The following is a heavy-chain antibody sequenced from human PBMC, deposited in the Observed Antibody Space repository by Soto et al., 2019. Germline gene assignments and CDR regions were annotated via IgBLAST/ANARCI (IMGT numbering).Heavy chain of an antibody. CDR3: SSGAHYYDSSGYWGNDY. CDR1: GFTFTSYA. Sequence: PVGSLRLSCAASGFTFTSYAMTWVRQAPGKGLEWVSAISGSGGSTYYADSVKGRFTISRDNSKNTLYLQMNGLRAEDTAVYYCSSGAHYYDSSGYWGNDYWGQGTLVTVS. D-gene: IGHD3-22*01. V-gene: IGHV3-23*01. J-gene: IGHJ4*02. CDR2: ISGSGGST.